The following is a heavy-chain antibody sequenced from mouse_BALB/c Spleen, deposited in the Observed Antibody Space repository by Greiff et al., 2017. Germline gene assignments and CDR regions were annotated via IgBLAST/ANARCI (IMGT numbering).Heavy chain of an antibody. V-gene: IGHV5-4*02. CDR1: GFTFSDYY. CDR3: ARGQLGRYFDV. D-gene: IGHD4-1*02. J-gene: IGHJ1*01. Sequence: EVQGVESGGGLVKPGGSLKLSCAASGFTFSDYYMYWVRQTPEKRLEWVATISDGGSYTYYPDSVKGRFTISRDNAKNNLYLQMSSLKSEDTAMYYCARGQLGRYFDVWGAGTTVTVSS. CDR2: ISDGGSYT.